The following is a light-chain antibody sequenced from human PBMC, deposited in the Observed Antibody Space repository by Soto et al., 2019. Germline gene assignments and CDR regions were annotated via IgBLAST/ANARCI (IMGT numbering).Light chain of an antibody. J-gene: IGKJ1*01. CDR1: QSVSSSY. CDR2: GAS. V-gene: IGKV3-20*01. CDR3: QQYGSSPRT. Sequence: EIVLTQSPGALSLSPEERATHSCGASQSVSSSYLAWYQQKPGQAPRLLIYGASTRATGIPDRFSGSGSGTDFTLTISRLEPEDFAVYYCQQYGSSPRTFGQGTKVDIK.